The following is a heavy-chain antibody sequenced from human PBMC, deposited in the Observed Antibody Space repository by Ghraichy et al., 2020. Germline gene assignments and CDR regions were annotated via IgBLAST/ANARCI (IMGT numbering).Heavy chain of an antibody. D-gene: IGHD4-17*01. CDR3: ARAMVDYGDYVAIDY. J-gene: IGHJ4*02. CDR2: IIPILGIA. Sequence: SVKVSCKASGGTFSSYTISWVRQAPGQGLEWMGRIIPILGIANYAQKFQGRVTITADKSTSTAYMELSSLRSEDTAVYYCARAMVDYGDYVAIDYWGQGTLVTVSS. V-gene: IGHV1-69*02. CDR1: GGTFSSYT.